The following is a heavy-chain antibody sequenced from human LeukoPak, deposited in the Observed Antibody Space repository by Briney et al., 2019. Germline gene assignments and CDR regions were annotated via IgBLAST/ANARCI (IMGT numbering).Heavy chain of an antibody. J-gene: IGHJ4*02. CDR1: GFTFTNAW. Sequence: PGGSLRLSCAASGFTFTNAWMTWVRQAPGKGVEWVGQIKTNTDGGTTHYAAPVRGRFTISRDDSKNTLYLQMNSLKIEHTAIYYCTTDNTMITGTTRVSYFWGQGTLVTVSS. V-gene: IGHV3-15*01. CDR3: TTDNTMITGTTRVSYF. D-gene: IGHD1-20*01. CDR2: IKTNTDGGTT.